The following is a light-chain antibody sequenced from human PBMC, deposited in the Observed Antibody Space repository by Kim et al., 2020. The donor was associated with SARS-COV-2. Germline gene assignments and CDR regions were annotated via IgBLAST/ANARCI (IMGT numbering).Light chain of an antibody. Sequence: VALGQTATIPCGGNDIEYENVHCYHQRTGQAPVLVMYRDKMGPTGIPERLSGSDAGNTATLTISRVEAVDDGDYYCQVWDSRTGVSGGGTKLTVL. V-gene: IGLV3-9*01. CDR2: RDK. CDR3: QVWDSRTGV. J-gene: IGLJ3*02. CDR1: DIEYEN.